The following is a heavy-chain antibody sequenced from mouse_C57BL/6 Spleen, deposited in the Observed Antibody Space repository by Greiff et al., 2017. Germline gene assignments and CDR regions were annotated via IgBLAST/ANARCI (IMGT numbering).Heavy chain of an antibody. D-gene: IGHD2-4*01. CDR1: GYAFSSSW. J-gene: IGHJ3*01. CDR3: AREDYYDYDLAWFAY. V-gene: IGHV1-82*01. Sequence: QVQLQQSGPELVKPGASVKISCKASGYAFSSSWMNWVKQRPGKGLEWIGRIYPGDGDTNYNGKFKGKATLTADKSSSTAYMQLSSLTSEDSAVYVCAREDYYDYDLAWFAYWGQGTLVTVSA. CDR2: IYPGDGDT.